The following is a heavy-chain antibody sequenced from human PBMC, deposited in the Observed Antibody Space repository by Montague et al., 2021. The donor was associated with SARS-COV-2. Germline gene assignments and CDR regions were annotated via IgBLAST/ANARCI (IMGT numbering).Heavy chain of an antibody. Sequence: LRLSCAASKFSFSSYALHWVRQAPGKGLEWVAVISYVGSNQYYADSVKGRLTISRDNSKNTLYLQMSSLRAEDTAVYYCARPSYYDILTGNGGLEYWGQGTLVTVSS. CDR3: ARPSYYDILTGNGGLEY. V-gene: IGHV3-30*04. J-gene: IGHJ4*02. D-gene: IGHD3-9*01. CDR2: ISYVGSNQ. CDR1: KFSFSSYA.